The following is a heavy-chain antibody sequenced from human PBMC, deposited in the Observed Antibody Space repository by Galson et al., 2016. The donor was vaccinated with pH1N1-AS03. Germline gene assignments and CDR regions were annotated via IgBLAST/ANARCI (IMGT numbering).Heavy chain of an antibody. CDR2: INPNNGVT. D-gene: IGHD2/OR15-2a*01. V-gene: IGHV1-2*04. Sequence: QSGAEVKKPGESVKVSRKASGYIFTGFYVHWVRQAPGQGLEWMGWINPNNGVTNYAQKFQAWVTMTGDTSISTAYLELYGLKSDDTAVYYCARDPRGPWSSATCATTYYFGMDVWGQGTTVIVSS. CDR3: ARDPRGPWSSATCATTYYFGMDV. J-gene: IGHJ6*02. CDR1: GYIFTGFY.